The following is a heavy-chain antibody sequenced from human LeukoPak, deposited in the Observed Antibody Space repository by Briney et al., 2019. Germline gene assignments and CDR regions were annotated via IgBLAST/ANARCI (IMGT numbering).Heavy chain of an antibody. D-gene: IGHD6-13*01. J-gene: IGHJ4*02. CDR3: ASKSPPGGSSWYGIDY. CDR1: GYTFTSYA. V-gene: IGHV1-3*01. CDR2: INAGNGNT. Sequence: ASVRVSCKASGYTFTSYAMHWVRQAPGQRLEWMGGINAGNGNTKYAQMIQGRVTITRDTSASTAYMELSSLRYEDTDVYYCASKSPPGGSSWYGIDYWGQGTLVTVSS.